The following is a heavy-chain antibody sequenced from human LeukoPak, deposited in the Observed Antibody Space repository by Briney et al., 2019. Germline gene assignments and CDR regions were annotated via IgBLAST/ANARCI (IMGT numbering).Heavy chain of an antibody. CDR1: GYTLTELS. CDR3: ARVPRGGDQFDP. D-gene: IGHD3-16*01. CDR2: FDPEDGET. V-gene: IGHV1-24*01. Sequence: ASVKVSCKVSGYTLTELSMHWVRQAPGKGLEWMGGFDPEDGETIYAQKFQGRVTITADKSTSTAYMELSRLRSEGTAVYYCARVPRGGDQFDPWGQGTLVTVSS. J-gene: IGHJ5*02.